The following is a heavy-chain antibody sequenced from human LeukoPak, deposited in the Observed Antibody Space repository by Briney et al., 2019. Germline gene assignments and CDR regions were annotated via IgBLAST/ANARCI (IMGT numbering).Heavy chain of an antibody. V-gene: IGHV1-69*01. Sequence: ASVKVSCKASGGTFSSYAISWVRQAPGQGLEWMGGIIPIFGTANYAQKFQGRVTITADESTSTAYMELSSLRSEDTAVYYCARGGITMVRGVIPYYYYYMDVWGKGTTVTISS. D-gene: IGHD3-10*01. CDR3: ARGGITMVRGVIPYYYYYMDV. CDR2: IIPIFGTA. CDR1: GGTFSSYA. J-gene: IGHJ6*03.